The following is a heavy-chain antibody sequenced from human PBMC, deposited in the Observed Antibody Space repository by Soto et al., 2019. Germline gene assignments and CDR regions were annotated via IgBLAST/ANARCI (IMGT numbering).Heavy chain of an antibody. Sequence: PGGSLRLSCAAAGFTFSSYGMHWVRQAPGKGLEWVAVISYDGSNKYYADSVKGRFTISRDNSKNTLYLQMNSLRAEDTAVYYCAKDRWRRELKSTLDYWGQGTLVTVS. J-gene: IGHJ4*02. V-gene: IGHV3-30*18. CDR3: AKDRWRRELKSTLDY. CDR2: ISYDGSNK. D-gene: IGHD1-26*01. CDR1: GFTFSSYG.